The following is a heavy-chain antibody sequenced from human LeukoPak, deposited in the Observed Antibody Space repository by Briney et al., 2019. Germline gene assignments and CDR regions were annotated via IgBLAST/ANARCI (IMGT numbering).Heavy chain of an antibody. CDR2: IYYSGST. CDR3: ASSVVVAATDAFDI. Sequence: SETLSLTCAVYGGSFSGYYWSWIRQPPGKGLEWIGSIYYSGSTYYNPSLKSRVTISVDTSKNQFSLKLSSVTAADTAVYYCASSVVVAATDAFDIWGQGTMVTVSS. J-gene: IGHJ3*02. CDR1: GGSFSGYY. V-gene: IGHV4-34*01. D-gene: IGHD2-15*01.